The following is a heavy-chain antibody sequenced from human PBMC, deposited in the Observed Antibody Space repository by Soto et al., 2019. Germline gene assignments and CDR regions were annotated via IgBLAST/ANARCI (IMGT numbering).Heavy chain of an antibody. V-gene: IGHV1-8*01. CDR1: GYTFTSYD. Sequence: ASVKVSCKASGYTFTSYDINWVRQATGQGLEWMGWMNPNSGNTGYAQKFQGRVTMTRNTSISTACMELSSLRSEDTAVYYCARAGRSIKYYDYIWGSLNWFDPWGQGTLVTVSS. J-gene: IGHJ5*02. CDR3: ARAGRSIKYYDYIWGSLNWFDP. D-gene: IGHD3-16*01. CDR2: MNPNSGNT.